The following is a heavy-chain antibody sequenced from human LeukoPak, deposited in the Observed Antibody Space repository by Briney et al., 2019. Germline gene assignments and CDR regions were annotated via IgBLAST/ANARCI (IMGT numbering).Heavy chain of an antibody. D-gene: IGHD4-11*01. Sequence: GGSLRLSCAVSGFTFSSYTMNWVRQAPGKGLEWVSSITGSSTYIYYADSVKGRFTISRDNAKNSLYLQMNNLGAEDTAVNYCARDLTVTSTCWFDLWGQGTLVTVSS. CDR1: GFTFSSYT. V-gene: IGHV3-21*01. CDR2: ITGSSTYI. CDR3: ARDLTVTSTCWFDL. J-gene: IGHJ5*02.